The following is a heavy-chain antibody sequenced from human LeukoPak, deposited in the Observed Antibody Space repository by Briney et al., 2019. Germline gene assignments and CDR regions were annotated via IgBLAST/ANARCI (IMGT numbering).Heavy chain of an antibody. D-gene: IGHD3-22*01. J-gene: IGHJ3*02. CDR3: AKGMTTMIVGGEVAFDI. V-gene: IGHV1-46*01. CDR1: GYTFTSYY. Sequence: ASVKVSCKASGYTFTSYYMHWVRQAPGQGLEWMGIINPSGGSTSYAQKFQGRVTMTRDMSTSTVYMELRSLRSDDTAVYYCAKGMTTMIVGGEVAFDIWGQGTMVTVSS. CDR2: INPSGGST.